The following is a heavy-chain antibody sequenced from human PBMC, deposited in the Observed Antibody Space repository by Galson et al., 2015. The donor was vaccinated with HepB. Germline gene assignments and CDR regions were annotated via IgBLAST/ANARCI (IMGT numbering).Heavy chain of an antibody. CDR3: ARDRGTMVRGVIYY. J-gene: IGHJ4*02. V-gene: IGHV1-69*04. CDR1: GGTFSSYA. CDR2: IIPILGIA. D-gene: IGHD3-10*01. Sequence: SVKVSCKASGGTFSSYAISWVRQAPGQGLEWMGRIIPILGIANYAQKFQGRVTITADKSTSTAYMELSSLRSEDTAVYYCARDRGTMVRGVIYYWGQGTLVTVSS.